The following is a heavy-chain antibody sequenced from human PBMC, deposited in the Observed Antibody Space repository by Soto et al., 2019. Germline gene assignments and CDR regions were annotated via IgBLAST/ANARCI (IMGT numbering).Heavy chain of an antibody. D-gene: IGHD6-6*01. J-gene: IGHJ3*02. V-gene: IGHV3-23*01. CDR2: ISGSGGST. CDR3: AKGTDSSSGAFDI. CDR1: GFTFSSYA. Sequence: GGLMRLSRPASGFTFSSYATSWVRHAPGKGLEWVSAISGSGGSTYYADSVKGRFTISRDNSKNTLYLQMNSLRAEDTAVYYCAKGTDSSSGAFDIWGQGTMVTVSS.